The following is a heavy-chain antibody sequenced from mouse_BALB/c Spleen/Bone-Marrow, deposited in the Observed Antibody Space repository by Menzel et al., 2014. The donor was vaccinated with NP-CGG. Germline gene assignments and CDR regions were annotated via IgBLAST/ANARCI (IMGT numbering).Heavy chain of an antibody. D-gene: IGHD2-12*01. CDR1: GFSLTSYG. CDR3: ARVPAYYTYAMDY. Sequence: VKLMESGPGLVAPSQRLSITCTVSGFSLTSYGLHWVRQPPGKGLEWLGVIWAGGSTNYNSALMSRLSISKDNSKSQVFLKMNSLQTEDTAMYYCARVPAYYTYAMDYWGQGTSVTVSS. J-gene: IGHJ4*01. V-gene: IGHV2-9*02. CDR2: IWAGGST.